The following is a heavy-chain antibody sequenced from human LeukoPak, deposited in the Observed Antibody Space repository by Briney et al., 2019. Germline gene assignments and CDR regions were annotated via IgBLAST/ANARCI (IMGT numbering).Heavy chain of an antibody. J-gene: IGHJ6*02. CDR2: INAGNGNT. V-gene: IGHV1-3*01. CDR3: ARDSYPYYYGSGSHHRRYYYGMDV. CDR1: GYTFTSYA. D-gene: IGHD3-10*01. Sequence: ASVKVSCKASGYTFTSYAMHWVRQAPGQRLEWMGWINAGNGNTKYSQKFQGRVTITRDTSASTAYMELSSLRSEDTAVYYCARDSYPYYYGSGSHHRRYYYGMDVWGQGTTVTVSS.